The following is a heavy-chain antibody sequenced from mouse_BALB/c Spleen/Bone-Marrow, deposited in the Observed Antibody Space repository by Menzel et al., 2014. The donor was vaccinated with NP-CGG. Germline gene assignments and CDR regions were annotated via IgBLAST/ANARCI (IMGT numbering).Heavy chain of an antibody. V-gene: IGHV14-3*02. Sequence: EVQRVESGAELVKPAASVRLSCTASGFNIKDSYMHWVEQRPEQGLEWIGRIDPANGNTKYDPKFQGKATITADTSSNTAYLQLSSLTSEDTVVYYCAFYYYGSSLFAYWGQGTLVTVSA. CDR3: AFYYYGSSLFAY. CDR2: IDPANGNT. J-gene: IGHJ3*01. D-gene: IGHD1-1*01. CDR1: GFNIKDSY.